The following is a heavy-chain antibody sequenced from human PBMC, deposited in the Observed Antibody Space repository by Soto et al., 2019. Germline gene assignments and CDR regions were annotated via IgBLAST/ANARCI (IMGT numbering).Heavy chain of an antibody. D-gene: IGHD2-15*01. CDR2: ISDTSSHV. CDR1: GFTFSIYT. V-gene: IGHV3-21*01. CDR3: ARVRSGGSGYFDY. J-gene: IGHJ4*02. Sequence: EVQLVESGGDLVKPGGSLRLSCAASGFTFSIYTMTWVRQAPGKGLEWVSSISDTSSHVFYSDSVEGRFTVSRDNAKNSLYLQLISLRAEDTAVYYCARVRSGGSGYFDYWGQGTLVTVSS.